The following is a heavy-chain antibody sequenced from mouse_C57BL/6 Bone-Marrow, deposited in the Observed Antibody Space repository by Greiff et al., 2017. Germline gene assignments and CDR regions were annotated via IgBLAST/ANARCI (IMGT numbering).Heavy chain of an antibody. CDR3: ARMKGLGHWYFDV. J-gene: IGHJ1*03. CDR1: GFSLSTFGMG. CDR2: IWWDDDK. Sequence: QVTLKESGPGILQPSHTLSLTCSFSGFSLSTFGMGVGWIRQPSGKGLECLAHIWWDDDKYYNPALKRRLTNSTTTSKNQVFLKVVNVHTADTATYYGARMKGLGHWYFDVWGTGTTVTVSS. V-gene: IGHV8-8*01. D-gene: IGHD4-1*01.